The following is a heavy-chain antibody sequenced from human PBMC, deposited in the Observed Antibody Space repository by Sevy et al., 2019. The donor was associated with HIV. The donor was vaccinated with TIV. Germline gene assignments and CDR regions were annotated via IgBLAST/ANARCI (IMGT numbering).Heavy chain of an antibody. CDR2: ISVYNGNR. CDR3: GRVVMSSSWPCFDY. J-gene: IGHJ4*02. V-gene: IGHV1-18*01. D-gene: IGHD6-13*01. Sequence: ASVKVSCKASGYTFTTYAITWVRQAPGEGLEWMGWISVYNGNRNYAQKVQDRVTMTTDTSTNTAYMELRSLRSDDTAMYYCGRVVMSSSWPCFDYWGQGTLVTVSS. CDR1: GYTFTTYA.